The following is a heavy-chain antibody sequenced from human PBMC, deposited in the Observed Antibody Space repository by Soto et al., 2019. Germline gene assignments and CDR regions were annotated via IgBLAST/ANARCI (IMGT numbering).Heavy chain of an antibody. CDR2: MWNRGST. V-gene: IGHV4-61*01. CDR1: GASIKSGSYY. D-gene: IGHD1-26*01. Sequence: QVQLQESGPGLVKPSESLSLTCTVSGASIKSGSYYWSWIRQPPGKGLEWIGYMWNRGSTSYNPSLRSRVTVSVDVSKTQFSLEVTSVTAADTAAYYCERGGSPEAVGYYGMDVWGQGTTVTVSS. J-gene: IGHJ6*02. CDR3: ERGGSPEAVGYYGMDV.